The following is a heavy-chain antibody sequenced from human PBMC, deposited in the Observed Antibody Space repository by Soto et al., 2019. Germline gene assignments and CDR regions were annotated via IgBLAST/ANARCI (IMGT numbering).Heavy chain of an antibody. D-gene: IGHD3-3*01. CDR2: IYYSGST. Sequence: SETLSLTCTVSGGSISSYYWSWIRQPPGKGLEWIGYIYYSGSTNYNPSLKSRVTISVDTSKNQFSLKLSSVTAADTAVYYCARVTIFGVVIPKPGWFDPWGQGTLVTVSS. V-gene: IGHV4-59*01. J-gene: IGHJ5*02. CDR1: GGSISSYY. CDR3: ARVTIFGVVIPKPGWFDP.